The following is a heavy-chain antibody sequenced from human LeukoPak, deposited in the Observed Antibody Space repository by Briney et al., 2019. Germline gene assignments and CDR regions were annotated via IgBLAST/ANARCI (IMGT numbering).Heavy chain of an antibody. J-gene: IGHJ6*02. CDR2: IYYSGST. CDR1: GGSISSSSYY. Sequence: ASETLSLTCTVSGGSISSSSYYWSWIRQPPGKGLEWIGYIYYSGSTNYNPSLKSRVTISVDTSKNQFSLKLSSVTAADTAVYYCARHGEVRSRPYYYYGMDVWGQGTTVTVSS. D-gene: IGHD3-3*01. CDR3: ARHGEVRSRPYYYYGMDV. V-gene: IGHV4-61*05.